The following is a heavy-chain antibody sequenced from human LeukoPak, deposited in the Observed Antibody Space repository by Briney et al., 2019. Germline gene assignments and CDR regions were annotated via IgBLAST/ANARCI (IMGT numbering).Heavy chain of an antibody. CDR2: IYWDDDT. CDR1: GGSISSYYW. D-gene: IGHD6-6*01. V-gene: IGHV2-5*08. Sequence: TLSLTCTVSGGSISSYYWSWIRQPPGKALEWLALIYWDDDTRYSPSLKSRLTITKDTSKNQVVLTMTNVDPVDTATYYCARLSNIAPRPVDFWGQGTLVTVSS. J-gene: IGHJ4*02. CDR3: ARLSNIAPRPVDF.